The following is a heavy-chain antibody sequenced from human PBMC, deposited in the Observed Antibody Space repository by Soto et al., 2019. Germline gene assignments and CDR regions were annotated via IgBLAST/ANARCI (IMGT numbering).Heavy chain of an antibody. D-gene: IGHD5-18*01. CDR3: GGGVYGYGTNGNEC. CDR1: GYTFSTYG. Sequence: VKVSSKVPGYTFSTYGIAWVRQSPGKGLAWMGWISTYNGNTKYAQNLRGRVTMTTDTSTYTASMELRRLRSDNTAVHSFGGGVYGYGTNGNECWGQGTLGTVGS. CDR2: ISTYNGNT. V-gene: IGHV1-18*01. J-gene: IGHJ4*02.